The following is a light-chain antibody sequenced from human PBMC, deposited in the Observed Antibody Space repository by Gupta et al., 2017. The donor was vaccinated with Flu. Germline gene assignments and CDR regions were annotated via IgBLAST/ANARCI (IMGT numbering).Light chain of an antibody. CDR2: DDD. CDR1: NMWSKS. J-gene: IGLJ1*01. V-gene: IGLV3-21*02. CDR3: QVWEATADKRYV. Sequence: SSVLSQPPSVSVAPGQTARITCGGHNMWSKSVHWYQKKPGEAPVLVVYDDDDRPAGIPERLSGSNSGNTATLTITRVEAGDEADYYCQVWEATADKRYVFGTGTKVTVL.